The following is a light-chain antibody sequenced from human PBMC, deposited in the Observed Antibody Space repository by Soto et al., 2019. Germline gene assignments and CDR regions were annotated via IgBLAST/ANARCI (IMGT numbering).Light chain of an antibody. V-gene: IGKV1-5*01. Sequence: DIHMTQSPSTLSASVGDRVTITCRASQTISSWLAWYQQKPGNAPKLLIYDASNLQSGIPSRFSGSGSGTEFTLTISSLQPEDVATYYCQKYNSAPRTFGQGTKVDIK. J-gene: IGKJ1*01. CDR2: DAS. CDR3: QKYNSAPRT. CDR1: QTISSW.